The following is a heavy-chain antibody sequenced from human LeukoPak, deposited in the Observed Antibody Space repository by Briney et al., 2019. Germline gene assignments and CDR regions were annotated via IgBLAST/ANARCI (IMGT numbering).Heavy chain of an antibody. CDR3: ARGISTVTEYYFDY. D-gene: IGHD4-17*01. CDR2: IYYSGST. V-gene: IGHV4-59*01. Sequence: PSETLSLTCTVSGGSISSYYWSWLRQPPGKGLEWLGYIYYSGSTNYNPSLKSRVTISVDTSKNQFSLKLSSVTAADTAVYYCARGISTVTEYYFDYWGQGTLVTVSS. CDR1: GGSISSYY. J-gene: IGHJ4*02.